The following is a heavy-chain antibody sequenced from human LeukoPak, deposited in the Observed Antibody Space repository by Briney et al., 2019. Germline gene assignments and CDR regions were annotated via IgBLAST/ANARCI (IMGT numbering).Heavy chain of an antibody. Sequence: GGSLRLSCAASGFTFSSYSMNWVRQAPGKGLEWVSSISSSSNYIYFADSVKGRFTISRDNSKNSLYLQMNSLRAEDTAVYYCARGRYCSSTSCSYNWFDPWGQGTLVTVSS. CDR2: ISSSSNYI. D-gene: IGHD2-2*01. V-gene: IGHV3-21*01. CDR1: GFTFSSYS. CDR3: ARGRYCSSTSCSYNWFDP. J-gene: IGHJ5*02.